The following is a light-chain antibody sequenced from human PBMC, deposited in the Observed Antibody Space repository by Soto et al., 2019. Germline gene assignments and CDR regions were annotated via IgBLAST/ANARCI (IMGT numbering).Light chain of an antibody. V-gene: IGKV3D-20*01. CDR3: QQYGSLPLT. J-gene: IGKJ4*01. Sequence: EIVLTQSPAALSLSPGERATLSCRARQILGGTLLAWFQHKPGLAPRRLIYDASIRATGIPDRFSGSGSGTDFTLTVSRLEPEDFAVYYCQQYGSLPLTFGGGTKVEIK. CDR1: QILGGTL. CDR2: DAS.